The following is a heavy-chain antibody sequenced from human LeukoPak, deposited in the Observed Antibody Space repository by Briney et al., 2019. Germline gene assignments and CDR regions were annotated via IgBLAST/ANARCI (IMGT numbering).Heavy chain of an antibody. V-gene: IGHV1-2*02. CDR3: ARDNGITGTTDIPFDY. J-gene: IGHJ4*02. CDR1: GYTFTGYY. Sequence: ASVKVSCKASGYTFTGYYMHWVRQAPGQGREWMGWINPNSGGTNYAQKFQGRVTMTRDTSISTAYMELSRLRSDDTAAYYCARDNGITGTTDIPFDYWGQGTLVTVSS. D-gene: IGHD1-7*01. CDR2: INPNSGGT.